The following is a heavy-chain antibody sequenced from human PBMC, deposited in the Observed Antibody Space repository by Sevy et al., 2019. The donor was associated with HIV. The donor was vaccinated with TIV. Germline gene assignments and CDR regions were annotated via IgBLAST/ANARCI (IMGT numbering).Heavy chain of an antibody. J-gene: IGHJ4*02. D-gene: IGHD2-8*01. Sequence: GSLRLSGAASGFTFSKYSMSWVRQPPGKGLEWVSTLSFGCGEINHADSVKGRFTISRDNSKNSLYLQMNNLRAEDTAVYYCAREGCTKPHDYWGQGTLVTVSS. CDR2: LSFGCGEI. CDR1: GFTFSKYS. CDR3: AREGCTKPHDY. V-gene: IGHV3-23*01.